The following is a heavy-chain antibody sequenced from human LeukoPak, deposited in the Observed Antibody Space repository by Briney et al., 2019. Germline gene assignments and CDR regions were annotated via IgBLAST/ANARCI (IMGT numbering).Heavy chain of an antibody. CDR2: IYYSGST. J-gene: IGHJ4*02. CDR1: GGSISSSSYY. V-gene: IGHV4-39*07. Sequence: KASETLSLTCTVSGGSISSSSYYWGWIRQPPGKGLELIGSIYYSGSTYYNPSLKSRVTISVDTSKNQFSLKLSSVTAADTAVYYCATYYARRLHFDYWGQGTLVTVSS. D-gene: IGHD1-26*01. CDR3: ATYYARRLHFDY.